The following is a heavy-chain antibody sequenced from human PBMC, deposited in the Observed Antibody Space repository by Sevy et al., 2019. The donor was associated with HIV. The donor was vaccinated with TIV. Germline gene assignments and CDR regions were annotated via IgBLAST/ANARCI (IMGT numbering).Heavy chain of an antibody. Sequence: SETLSLTCTVSGGSISAYYWSWIRQPPGKPLEYIGYIYYTGSTNYNPSLKSRVTISVDTSKNQFSLKLNSVTAADKALYFCARAPPVRSGDDSLNWFDPWGQGTLVTVSS. CDR2: IYYTGST. J-gene: IGHJ5*02. CDR3: ARAPPVRSGDDSLNWFDP. V-gene: IGHV4-59*01. D-gene: IGHD5-12*01. CDR1: GGSISAYY.